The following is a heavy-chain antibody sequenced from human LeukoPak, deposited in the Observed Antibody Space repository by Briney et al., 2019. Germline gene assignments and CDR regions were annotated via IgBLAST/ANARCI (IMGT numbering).Heavy chain of an antibody. V-gene: IGHV1-8*01. J-gene: IGHJ6*03. Sequence: GASVKVSCKASGYTFTSYDINWVRQATGQGLEWMGWMNPNSGNTGYAQKFQGRVTMTRNTSISTAYMELSSLRSEDTAVYYCARGGTYHYDSSGYYYVPRRDYYMDVWGKGTTVTVSS. CDR1: GYTFTSYD. CDR2: MNPNSGNT. CDR3: ARGGTYHYDSSGYYYVPRRDYYMDV. D-gene: IGHD3-22*01.